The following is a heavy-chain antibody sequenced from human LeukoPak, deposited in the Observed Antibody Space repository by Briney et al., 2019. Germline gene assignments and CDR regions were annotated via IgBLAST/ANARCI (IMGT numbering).Heavy chain of an antibody. CDR3: AGRLLWFGELLGVFDY. D-gene: IGHD3-10*01. CDR1: GFTFSSYE. J-gene: IGHJ4*02. CDR2: ISSSGSTI. V-gene: IGHV3-48*03. Sequence: GGSLRLSCAASGFTFSSYEMNWVRQAPGKGLEWVSYISSSGSTIYYADSVKGRFTISRDDAKNSLYLQMNSLRAEDTAVYYCAGRLLWFGELLGVFDYWGQGTLVTVSS.